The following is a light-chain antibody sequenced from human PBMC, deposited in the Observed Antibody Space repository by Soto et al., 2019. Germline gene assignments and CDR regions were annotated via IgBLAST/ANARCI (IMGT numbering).Light chain of an antibody. J-gene: IGKJ1*01. CDR2: GTS. V-gene: IGKV3-20*01. Sequence: EIVMTQSPATLSVSLGERATLSCRASQSVSSRLAWYQQMPGQAPRLLMYGTSNWATGIPDRFSASGSGTDFTLTISRLEPEDFAVYYCQQYGSSPQTFGQGTKVDI. CDR3: QQYGSSPQT. CDR1: QSVSSR.